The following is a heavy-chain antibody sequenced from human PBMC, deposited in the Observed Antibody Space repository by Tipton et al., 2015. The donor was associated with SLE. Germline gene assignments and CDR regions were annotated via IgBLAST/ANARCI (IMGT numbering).Heavy chain of an antibody. J-gene: IGHJ4*02. CDR3: ASFDYGDYWY. CDR1: GGSISSYY. V-gene: IGHV4-59*01. Sequence: LRLSCTVSGGSISSYYWSWIRQPPGKGLEWIGYIYTSGSTNYNPSLKSRVTISVDTSKNQFSLKLSSVTAADTAVYYCASFDYGDYWYWGQGTLVTVSS. CDR2: IYTSGST. D-gene: IGHD4-17*01.